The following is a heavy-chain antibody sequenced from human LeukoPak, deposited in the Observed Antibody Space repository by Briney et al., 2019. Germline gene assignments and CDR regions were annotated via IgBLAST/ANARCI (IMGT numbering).Heavy chain of an antibody. CDR3: ARVRTSTMVRGVIIKEVHWFDP. J-gene: IGHJ5*02. CDR1: GNSISSGDNY. Sequence: SETLSLTCTVSGNSISSGDNYWSWIRQPAGKGLEWIGRIYTSGSTNYNPSLKSRVTISVDTSKNQFSLKLSSVTAADTAVYYCARVRTSTMVRGVIIKEVHWFDPWGQGTLVTVSS. D-gene: IGHD3-10*01. CDR2: IYTSGST. V-gene: IGHV4-61*02.